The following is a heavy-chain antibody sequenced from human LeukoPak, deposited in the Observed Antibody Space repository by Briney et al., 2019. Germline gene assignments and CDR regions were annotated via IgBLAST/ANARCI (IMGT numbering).Heavy chain of an antibody. D-gene: IGHD2-21*02. CDR3: ARVGYCGGDCSIYDY. J-gene: IGHJ4*02. Sequence: SVKVSCKASGGTFSSYAISWVRQAPGQGLEWMGRIIPIFGTANYAQKFQGRVTITADESTSTAYMELSSLRSEDTAVYYCARVGYCGGDCSIYDYWGQGTLVTVSS. V-gene: IGHV1-69*13. CDR2: IIPIFGTA. CDR1: GGTFSSYA.